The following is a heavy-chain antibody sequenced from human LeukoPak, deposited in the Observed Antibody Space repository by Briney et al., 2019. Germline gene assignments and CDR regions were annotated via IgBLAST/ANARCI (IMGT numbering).Heavy chain of an antibody. V-gene: IGHV4-59*01. D-gene: IGHD2-2*01. Sequence: SETLSLTCTVSGGSISSYYWSWIRQPPGKGLEWSGYIYYSGSTNYNPSLKSRVTISVDTSKNQFSLKLSSVTAADTAVYYCARVPAAPVSGWFDPWGQGTLVTVSS. CDR3: ARVPAAPVSGWFDP. CDR1: GGSISSYY. J-gene: IGHJ5*02. CDR2: IYYSGST.